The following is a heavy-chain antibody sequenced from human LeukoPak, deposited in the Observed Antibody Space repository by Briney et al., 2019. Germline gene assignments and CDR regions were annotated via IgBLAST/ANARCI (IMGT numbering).Heavy chain of an antibody. V-gene: IGHV3-30*18. CDR2: ISRDVSHK. CDR1: GFIFSNYD. J-gene: IGHJ3*01. D-gene: IGHD4-23*01. Sequence: GRSLRLSCAASGFIFSNYDMYWVRQAPGKGPEWVAVISRDVSHKYYADFVKGRFTISRDNSKNTLHLQMNTLTTEDTAVYYCAKRRLEDSGTYGGGFDFWGQGTMVTVSS. CDR3: AKRRLEDSGTYGGGFDF.